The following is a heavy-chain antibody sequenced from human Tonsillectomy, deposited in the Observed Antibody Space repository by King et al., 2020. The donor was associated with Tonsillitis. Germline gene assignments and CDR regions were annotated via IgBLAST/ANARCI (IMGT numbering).Heavy chain of an antibody. CDR3: ARDLGYSGYDGAFNI. J-gene: IGHJ3*02. CDR2: IHPNSGGT. Sequence: VQLVQSGAEVKKPGASVKVSCKASGYTFTGYYIHWVRQAPGQGLEWMGWIHPNSGGTNYAQRFQGRVTMTRDTSIRLAYMELSRLRSDDTAVYYCARDLGYSGYDGAFNIWGQGTMVTVSS. V-gene: IGHV1-2*02. D-gene: IGHD5-12*01. CDR1: GYTFTGYY.